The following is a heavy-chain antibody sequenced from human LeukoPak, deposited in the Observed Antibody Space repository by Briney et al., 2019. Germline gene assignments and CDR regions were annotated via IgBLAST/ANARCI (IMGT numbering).Heavy chain of an antibody. Sequence: GGSLRLSCAASGFTFSSYGMHWVRQAPGKGLEWVAVISYDGSNRYYADSVKGRFTISRDNSKNTLYLQMNSLRAEDTAVYYCAKDVSALSHYYGMDVWGQGTTVTVSS. V-gene: IGHV3-30*18. CDR3: AKDVSALSHYYGMDV. CDR2: ISYDGSNR. CDR1: GFTFSSYG. J-gene: IGHJ6*02. D-gene: IGHD2/OR15-2a*01.